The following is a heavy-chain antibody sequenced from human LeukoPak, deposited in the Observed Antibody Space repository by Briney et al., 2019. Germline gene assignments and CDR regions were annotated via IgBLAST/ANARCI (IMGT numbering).Heavy chain of an antibody. Sequence: SETLSLTCTVSGYSITRGYYWGWIRQPPGKGLEWIGSIYHSGSTYYNSSLKSRVVISVDTSKNQFSLKLNSVIAADTAVYYCARSGPYYYHYMDVWGKGTTVTVSS. CDR1: GYSITRGYY. J-gene: IGHJ6*03. D-gene: IGHD3-10*01. CDR2: IYHSGST. V-gene: IGHV4-38-2*02. CDR3: ARSGPYYYHYMDV.